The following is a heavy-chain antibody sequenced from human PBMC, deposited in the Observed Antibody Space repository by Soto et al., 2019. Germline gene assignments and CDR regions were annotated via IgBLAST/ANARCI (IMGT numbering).Heavy chain of an antibody. J-gene: IGHJ5*02. V-gene: IGHV1-8*01. CDR2: MNPNSGNT. CDR3: ARGRGSGNYWGYNNWFDP. Sequence: ASVKVSCKASGYTFISYDINWVRQATGQGLEWMGWMNPNSGNTGYAQKFQGRVTMTRDTSINTAYMELSSLRSEDTAVYYCARGRGSGNYWGYNNWFDPWGQGTLVTVSS. D-gene: IGHD3-10*01. CDR1: GYTFISYD.